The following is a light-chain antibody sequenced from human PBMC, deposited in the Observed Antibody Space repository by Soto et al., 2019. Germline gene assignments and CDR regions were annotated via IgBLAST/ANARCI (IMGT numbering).Light chain of an antibody. CDR2: GAS. Sequence: EILMTQSPVTLSLSPGEISTLSCRSSQSVTNSYLAWYQQKPGQAPRLLIFGASTRAAGIPARFSGSGSGTEFTLTISSLEPEDFAVYYCQQRSNWPLTFGGGTKVDI. V-gene: IGKV3D-20*02. CDR3: QQRSNWPLT. CDR1: QSVTNSY. J-gene: IGKJ4*01.